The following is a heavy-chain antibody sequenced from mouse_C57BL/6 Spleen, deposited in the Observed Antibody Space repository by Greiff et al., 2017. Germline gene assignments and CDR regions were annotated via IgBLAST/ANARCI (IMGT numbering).Heavy chain of an antibody. CDR1: GYTFTDYN. J-gene: IGHJ1*03. D-gene: IGHD2-3*01. Sequence: VQLQQSGPELVKPGASVKIPCKASGYTFTDYNMDWVKQSHGKSLEWIGDINPNNGGTIYNQKFKGKATLTVDKSSSTAYMQLRSLTSEDTAVDYWARYDGYLGHFDVWGTGTTVTVSS. CDR2: INPNNGGT. CDR3: ARYDGYLGHFDV. V-gene: IGHV1-18*01.